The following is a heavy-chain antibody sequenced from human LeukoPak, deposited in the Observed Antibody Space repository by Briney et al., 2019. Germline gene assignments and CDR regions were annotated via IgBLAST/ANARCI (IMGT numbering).Heavy chain of an antibody. CDR1: GGSISSSNW. J-gene: IGHJ4*02. V-gene: IGHV4-4*02. D-gene: IGHD6-19*01. CDR2: INHSGGT. CDR3: ARGQGSGWYDFDY. Sequence: SETLSLTCAVSGGSISSSNWWSWVRQPPGKGLEWIGEINHSGGTNYNPSLKSRVTISVDTPKNQFSLKLSSVTAADTAVYYCARGQGSGWYDFDYWGQGTLVTVSS.